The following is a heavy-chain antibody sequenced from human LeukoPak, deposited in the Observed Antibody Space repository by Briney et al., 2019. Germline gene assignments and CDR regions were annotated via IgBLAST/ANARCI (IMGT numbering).Heavy chain of an antibody. CDR3: ARGGHYDFWSGYSTNFDY. CDR2: INHSGST. Sequence: PSETLSLTCAVYGGSFSGYYWSWIRQPPGKGLEWIGEINHSGSTNYNPSLKSRVTISVDTSKNQFSLKLSSVTAADTAVYYCARGGHYDFWSGYSTNFDYWGQGTLVTVSS. CDR1: GGSFSGYY. D-gene: IGHD3-3*01. V-gene: IGHV4-34*01. J-gene: IGHJ4*02.